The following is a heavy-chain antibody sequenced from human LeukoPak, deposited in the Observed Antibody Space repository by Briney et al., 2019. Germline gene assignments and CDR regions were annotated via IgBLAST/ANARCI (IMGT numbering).Heavy chain of an antibody. J-gene: IGHJ6*02. Sequence: PGGSLRLSCAASGFTVSSNYMSWVRQAPGKGLEWVSVIYSGGSTYYADSVKGRFTISRHNSKNTLYLQMNSLRAEDTAVYYCARNRYSSTHIGDYYYYGMDVWGQGTTVTVSS. V-gene: IGHV3-53*04. CDR3: ARNRYSSTHIGDYYYYGMDV. D-gene: IGHD6-13*01. CDR2: IYSGGST. CDR1: GFTVSSNY.